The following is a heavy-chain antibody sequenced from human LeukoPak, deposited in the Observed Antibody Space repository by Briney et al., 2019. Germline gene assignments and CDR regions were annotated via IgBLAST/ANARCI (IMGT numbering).Heavy chain of an antibody. CDR3: ARDVRDRIFSAVVTEHAFDI. D-gene: IGHD2-21*02. Sequence: ASVKVSCKASGYTFTGYYMHWVRQAPGQGLEWMGWINPNSGGTNYAQKFQGRVTMTRDTSISTAYMELSGLRSDDTAVYYCARDVRDRIFSAVVTEHAFDIWGQGTMVTVSS. CDR1: GYTFTGYY. CDR2: INPNSGGT. V-gene: IGHV1-2*02. J-gene: IGHJ3*02.